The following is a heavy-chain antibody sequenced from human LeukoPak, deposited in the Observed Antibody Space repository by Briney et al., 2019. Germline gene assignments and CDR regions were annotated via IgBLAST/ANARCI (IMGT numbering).Heavy chain of an antibody. CDR2: IYYSGST. V-gene: IGHV4-59*01. J-gene: IGHJ3*02. CDR1: GGSISSYY. Sequence: PSETLSLTCTVSGGSISSYYWSWIRRPPGEGLEWIGYIYYSGSTNYNPSLKSRVTISVDTSKNQFSLKLSSVTAADTAVHYCARSGYGGNSDAFDIWGQGTMVTVSS. D-gene: IGHD4-23*01. CDR3: ARSGYGGNSDAFDI.